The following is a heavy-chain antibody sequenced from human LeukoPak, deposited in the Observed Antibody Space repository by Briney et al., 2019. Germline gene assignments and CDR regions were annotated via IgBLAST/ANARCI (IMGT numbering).Heavy chain of an antibody. Sequence: GGSLRLSCAASGFTFSSYWMHWVRQAPGKGLVWVSRINSDGSSTSYADSVKGRFTISRDNAKNTLYLQMNSLRAEDAAVYYCARVLDGVGATRSFDYCGRGNVVTVS. D-gene: IGHD1-26*01. J-gene: IGHJ4*02. CDR3: ARVLDGVGATRSFDY. CDR1: GFTFSSYW. V-gene: IGHV3-74*01. CDR2: INSDGSST.